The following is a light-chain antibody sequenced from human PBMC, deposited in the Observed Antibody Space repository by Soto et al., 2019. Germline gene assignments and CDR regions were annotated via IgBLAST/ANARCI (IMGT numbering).Light chain of an antibody. CDR3: QQYHNWPPQYT. Sequence: EIVMTQSPATLSVSPGDSATLSCRASQTISSNLAWYQQRPGQAPRLLIHGASTRATGVPAWFSGSGSGTEFTLTISSLQSEDFAVYYCQQYHNWPPQYTFGQGTKLQIK. CDR1: QTISSN. CDR2: GAS. V-gene: IGKV3-15*01. J-gene: IGKJ2*01.